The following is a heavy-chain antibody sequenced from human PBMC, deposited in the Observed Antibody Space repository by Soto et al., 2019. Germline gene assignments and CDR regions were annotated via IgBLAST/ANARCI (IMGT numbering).Heavy chain of an antibody. CDR2: IGGSGGST. Sequence: GGSLRLSCAASGFTFSSYAMSWVRQAPGKGLEWVSAIGGSGGSTYYADSVKGRFTISRDNSKNTLYLQMNSLRAEDTAVYYCAKGSRGVGYGMDVWGQGTTVTVSS. D-gene: IGHD3-10*01. V-gene: IGHV3-23*01. CDR1: GFTFSSYA. J-gene: IGHJ6*02. CDR3: AKGSRGVGYGMDV.